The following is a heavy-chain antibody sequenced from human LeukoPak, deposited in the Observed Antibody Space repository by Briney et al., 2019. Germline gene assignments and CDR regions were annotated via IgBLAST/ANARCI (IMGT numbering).Heavy chain of an antibody. CDR2: ISYDGSSK. CDR1: GFTFGFYA. D-gene: IGHD6-19*01. J-gene: IGHJ4*02. CDR3: AKEGMRQWPPEGYFDS. V-gene: IGHV3-30*04. Sequence: PGGSLRLSCAASGFTFGFYAMYWVRQAPGKGLEWVAVISYDGSSKFYADSVRGRFTISRDNSRNTLYLQMGSLRPEDTAVYYCAKEGMRQWPPEGYFDSWGQGTLVTVSS.